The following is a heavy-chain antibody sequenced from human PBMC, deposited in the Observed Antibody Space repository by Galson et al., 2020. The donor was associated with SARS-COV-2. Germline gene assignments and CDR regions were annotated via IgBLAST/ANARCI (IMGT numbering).Heavy chain of an antibody. D-gene: IGHD4-17*01. V-gene: IGHV4-30-2*01. CDR2: ISHSGGT. CDR1: GTSISSGSYS. CDR3: ARLHDGEYAAGAFDV. Sequence: SETLSLTCAVSGTSISSGSYSWNWIRQPPGKGLEWIGYISHSGGTYYNPSLKSRVTISGDRSKNQFSLRLSSVTAADTAVYYCARLHDGEYAAGAFDVLGPVT. J-gene: IGHJ3*01.